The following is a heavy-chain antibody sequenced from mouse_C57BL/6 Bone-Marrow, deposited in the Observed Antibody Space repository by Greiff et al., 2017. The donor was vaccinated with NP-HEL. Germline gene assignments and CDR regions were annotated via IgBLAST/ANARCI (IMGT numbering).Heavy chain of an antibody. CDR2: SYPGSGSS. CDR3: ARLEVYSNYVGFAY. V-gene: IGHV1-55*01. J-gene: IGHJ3*01. Sequence: QVQLQQPGAELVKPGASVKMSCKASGYTFTSYWITWVKQRPGQGLEWIGDSYPGSGSSNYNEKFKSKATLTVDTSSSTAYMQLSSLTSEDSAVYYCARLEVYSNYVGFAYWGQGTLVTVSA. CDR1: GYTFTSYW. D-gene: IGHD2-5*01.